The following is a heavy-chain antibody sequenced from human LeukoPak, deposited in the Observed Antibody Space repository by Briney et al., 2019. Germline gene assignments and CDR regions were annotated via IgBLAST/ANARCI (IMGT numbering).Heavy chain of an antibody. CDR1: GYSISSGYY. CDR2: IYHSGST. D-gene: IGHD1-14*01. Sequence: SETLSLTCTVSGYSISSGYYWGWIRQPPGKGLEWIGSIYHSGSTYYNPSLKSRVTISVDTSKNQFSLKLSSVTAADTAVYYCARVSTNPYYFDYWGQGTLVTVSS. V-gene: IGHV4-38-2*02. CDR3: ARVSTNPYYFDY. J-gene: IGHJ4*02.